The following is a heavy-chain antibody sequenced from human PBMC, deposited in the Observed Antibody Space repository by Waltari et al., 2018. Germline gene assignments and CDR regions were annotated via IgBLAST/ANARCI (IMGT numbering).Heavy chain of an antibody. J-gene: IGHJ5*02. Sequence: QVQLVQSGAEVKKPGASVKVSCRASGYTFTNYAIPWVRQAPGQSLEWMGRINEGNGNTIYSQKFQGRITITRDTSSGTAYMELTSLRSEDTAVYYCARDLPYYDFLSGVGGGYFDPWGQGTLVTVSS. D-gene: IGHD3-3*01. V-gene: IGHV1-3*01. CDR1: GYTFTNYA. CDR2: INEGNGNT. CDR3: ARDLPYYDFLSGVGGGYFDP.